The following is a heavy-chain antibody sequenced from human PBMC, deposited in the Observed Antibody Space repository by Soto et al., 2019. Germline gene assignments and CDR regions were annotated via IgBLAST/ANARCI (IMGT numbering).Heavy chain of an antibody. J-gene: IGHJ4*01. Sequence: SETLSLTCSVSGGTVNSGSYYWSWVRQAPGKGLEWIGHVYYSGTTKYNPSLKSRVTISVDTSNNQFSLKINSVTAADAAIYYCARDYWSPELRFDYWGQGILVTVSS. CDR3: ARDYWSPELRFDY. CDR1: GGTVNSGSYY. D-gene: IGHD3-3*01. V-gene: IGHV4-61*01. CDR2: VYYSGTT.